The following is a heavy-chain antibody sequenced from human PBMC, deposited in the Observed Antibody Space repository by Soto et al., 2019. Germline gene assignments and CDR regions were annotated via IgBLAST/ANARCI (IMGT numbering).Heavy chain of an antibody. D-gene: IGHD3-9*01. V-gene: IGHV1-18*01. Sequence: ASVKVSCKASGYTFTSYGISWVRQAPGQGLEWMGWINADNGNTNYSQKFQGRVTISVDTSKNQFSLKLSSVTAADTAVYYCARQPRILTGYSGHFDYWGQGTLVTVSS. CDR3: ARQPRILTGYSGHFDY. J-gene: IGHJ4*02. CDR1: GYTFTSYG. CDR2: INADNGNT.